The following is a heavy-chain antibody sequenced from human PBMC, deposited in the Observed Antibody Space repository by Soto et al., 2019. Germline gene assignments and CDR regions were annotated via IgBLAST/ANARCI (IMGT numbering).Heavy chain of an antibody. CDR3: ARHGHCTNGVCYTRVLDY. CDR1: GYSFTSYW. J-gene: IGHJ4*02. V-gene: IGHV5-51*01. CDR2: IYPGDSDT. D-gene: IGHD2-8*01. Sequence: PGESLKISCKGSGYSFTSYWIGWVRQMPGKGLELMGIIYPGDSDTRYSPSFQGQVTISADKSISTAYLQWSSLKASDTTMYYCARHGHCTNGVCYTRVLDYWGQGTLVTVSS.